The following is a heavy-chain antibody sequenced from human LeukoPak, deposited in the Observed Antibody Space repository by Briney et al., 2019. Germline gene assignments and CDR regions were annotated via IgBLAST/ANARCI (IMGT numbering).Heavy chain of an antibody. CDR3: AKSQYSSSWYPPNLYYYGMDV. J-gene: IGHJ6*02. CDR1: GFTFGSYG. CDR2: ISYDGSNK. Sequence: GRSLRLSCAASGFTFGSYGMHWVRQAPGKGLEWVAVISYDGSNKYYADSVKGRFTISRDNSKNTLYLQMNSLRAEDTAVYYCAKSQYSSSWYPPNLYYYGMDVWGQGTTVTVSS. V-gene: IGHV3-30*18. D-gene: IGHD6-13*01.